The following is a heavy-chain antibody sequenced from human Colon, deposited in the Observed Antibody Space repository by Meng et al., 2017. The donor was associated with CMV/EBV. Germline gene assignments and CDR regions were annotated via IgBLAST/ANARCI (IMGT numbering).Heavy chain of an antibody. CDR2: IDWKGATA. J-gene: IGHJ4*02. D-gene: IGHD2-21*01. CDR1: GFTFSSYT. V-gene: IGHV3-20*04. Sequence: GGSLRLSCAASGFTFSSYTMNWVRQIPGKGLEWVAGIDWKGATAHYAESVRGRFTVSRDNAKNSLYLQMNSLRPEDTALYYCAKDFMSACDSWGRGTLVTVSS. CDR3: AKDFMSACDS.